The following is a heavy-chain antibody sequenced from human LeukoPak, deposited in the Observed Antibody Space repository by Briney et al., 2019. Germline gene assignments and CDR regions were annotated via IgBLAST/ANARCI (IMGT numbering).Heavy chain of an antibody. CDR3: AISSSWYISPRDY. Sequence: SETLSLTCTVSGGSISSYYWRWIRQPAGKGLEWIGRIYTSGSTNYNPSLKSRVTMSVDTSKNQFSLKLSSVTAADTAVYYCAISSSWYISPRDYWGQGTLVTVSS. CDR1: GGSISSYY. CDR2: IYTSGST. V-gene: IGHV4-4*07. J-gene: IGHJ4*02. D-gene: IGHD6-13*01.